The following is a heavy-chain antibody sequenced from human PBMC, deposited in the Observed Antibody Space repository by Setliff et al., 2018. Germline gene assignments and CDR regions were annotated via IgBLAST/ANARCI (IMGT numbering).Heavy chain of an antibody. Sequence: PGGSLRLSCAASGFTFYNSAMSWVRQAPGKGLEWISLIGHDDITYYADSVKGRFTVSRDISKNTVYLQMNGLTTDDTAKYFCAKDRWGYADPWGQGTLVTVSS. CDR1: GFTFYNSA. CDR3: AKDRWGYADP. CDR2: IGHDDIT. V-gene: IGHV3-23*01. J-gene: IGHJ5*02. D-gene: IGHD2-2*01.